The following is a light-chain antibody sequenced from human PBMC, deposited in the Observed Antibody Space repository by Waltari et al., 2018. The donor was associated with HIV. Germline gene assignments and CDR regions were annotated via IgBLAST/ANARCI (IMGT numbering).Light chain of an antibody. CDR2: ENN. J-gene: IGLJ2*01. V-gene: IGLV1-51*02. CDR3: GTWDSSLSAGVV. Sequence: QSVLTQPPSVSAAPGQKVTISCSGSSSNIGNFYLSWYQQLPGTAPKLLIYENNKRPSGTPDRFSGAKSCTSATLGITGLQTGDEANYYCGTWDSSLSAGVVFGGGTKLTVL. CDR1: SSNIGNFY.